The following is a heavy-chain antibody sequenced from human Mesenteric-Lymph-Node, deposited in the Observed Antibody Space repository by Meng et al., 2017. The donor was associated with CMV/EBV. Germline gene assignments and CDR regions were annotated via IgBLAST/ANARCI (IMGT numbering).Heavy chain of an antibody. D-gene: IGHD2-2*01. Sequence: GGSLRLSCAASGLSVSNSYMNWVRQAPGKGLEWVSSISGLSDYIHYADSVEGRFSISRDNAKNSLYLQMNSLTAEDTAVYYCARVPAAMWVGWLDPWGQGTLVTVSS. J-gene: IGHJ5*02. V-gene: IGHV3-21*01. CDR2: ISGLSDYI. CDR3: ARVPAAMWVGWLDP. CDR1: GLSVSNSY.